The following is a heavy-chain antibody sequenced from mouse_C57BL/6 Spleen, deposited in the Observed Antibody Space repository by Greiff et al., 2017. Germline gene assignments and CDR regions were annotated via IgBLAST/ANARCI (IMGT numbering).Heavy chain of an antibody. J-gene: IGHJ4*01. Sequence: QVHVKQPGTELVKPRASVKLSCKASGYTFTSYWLHCVKQRPGQGLEWIGNITPSTGGTNYNEKFKSKATLTVDKSSSTAYMQLSSLTSEDSAVYYCARKRGGLLRGDYAMDYWGQGTSVTVSS. CDR2: ITPSTGGT. CDR1: GYTFTSYW. D-gene: IGHD1-1*01. CDR3: ARKRGGLLRGDYAMDY. V-gene: IGHV1-53*01.